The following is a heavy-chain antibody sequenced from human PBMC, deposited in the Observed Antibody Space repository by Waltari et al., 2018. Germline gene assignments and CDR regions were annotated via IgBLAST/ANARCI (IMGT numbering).Heavy chain of an antibody. CDR1: GFTFNSYG. Sequence: EVQLVESGGGLVQPGRSLRLSCAASGFTFNSYGMSWVRQAPGKGLEWVSASSGSGGSTYSAASVKGRFTITRDNSKNTLFLQMNSLRAEYTAVYYCSKEGINSSWNITFDYWGQGTLVTVSS. D-gene: IGHD6-13*01. V-gene: IGHV3-23*04. CDR2: SSGSGGST. J-gene: IGHJ4*02. CDR3: SKEGINSSWNITFDY.